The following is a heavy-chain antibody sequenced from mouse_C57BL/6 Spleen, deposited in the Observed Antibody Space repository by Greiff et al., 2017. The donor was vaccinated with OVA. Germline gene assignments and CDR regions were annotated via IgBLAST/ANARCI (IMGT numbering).Heavy chain of an antibody. CDR1: GYTFTDYE. CDR3: TREELGYYFDY. V-gene: IGHV1-15*01. CDR2: IDPETGGT. J-gene: IGHJ2*01. D-gene: IGHD4-1*01. Sequence: VQLQQSGAELVRPGASVTLSCKASGYTFTDYEMHWVKQTPVPGLEWIGAIDPETGGTAYNQKFKGKAILTADKSSSTAYMELRSLTSEDSAVYYCTREELGYYFDYWGQGTTLTVSS.